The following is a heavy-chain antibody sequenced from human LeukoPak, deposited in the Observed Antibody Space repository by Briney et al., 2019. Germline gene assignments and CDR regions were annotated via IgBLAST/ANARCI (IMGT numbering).Heavy chain of an antibody. V-gene: IGHV3-7*03. CDR2: IGQDGGDI. J-gene: IGHJ4*02. CDR3: AKGGSSWSRFDS. D-gene: IGHD6-13*01. Sequence: PVGSLRLSCAASGFIFSDYWMSWVRQAPGEGLEWVASIGQDGGDIYYVDSLKGRFTISRDNSKNTMYLQMNSLRAKDTVVYYCAKGGSSWSRFDSWGQGTLVTVSS. CDR1: GFIFSDYW.